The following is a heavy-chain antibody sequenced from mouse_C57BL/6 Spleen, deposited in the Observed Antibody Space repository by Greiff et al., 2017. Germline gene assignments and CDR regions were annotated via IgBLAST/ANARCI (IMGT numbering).Heavy chain of an antibody. CDR1: GFSFNTYA. V-gene: IGHV10-1*01. CDR2: IRSKSNNYAT. CDR3: VRQYYDYLDY. Sequence: EVKVVESGGGLVQPKGSLKLSCAASGFSFNTYAMNWVRQAPGKGLEWVARIRSKSNNYATYYADSVKDRFTISRDDSESMLYLQMNNLKTEDTAMYYCVRQYYDYLDYWGQGTTLTVAS. D-gene: IGHD1-1*01. J-gene: IGHJ2*01.